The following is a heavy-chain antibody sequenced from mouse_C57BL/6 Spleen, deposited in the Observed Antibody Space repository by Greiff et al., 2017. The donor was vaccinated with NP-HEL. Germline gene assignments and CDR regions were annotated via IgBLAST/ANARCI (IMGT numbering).Heavy chain of an antibody. CDR3: ARVRDDYDEGYYYAMDY. Sequence: EVQVVESGGGLVKPGGSLKLSCAASGFTFSSYAMSWVRQTPEKRLEWVATISDGGSYTYYPDNVKGRFTISRDNAKNNLYLQMSHLKSEDTAMYYCARVRDDYDEGYYYAMDYWGQGTSVTVSS. CDR1: GFTFSSYA. V-gene: IGHV5-4*01. D-gene: IGHD2-4*01. J-gene: IGHJ4*01. CDR2: ISDGGSYT.